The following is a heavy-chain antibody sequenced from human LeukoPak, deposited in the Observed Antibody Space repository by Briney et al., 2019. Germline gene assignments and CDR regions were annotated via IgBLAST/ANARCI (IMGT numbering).Heavy chain of an antibody. Sequence: ASVKVSCKASGYTFTSYYMHWVRQAPGQGLEWVGIINPSGGSTSYAQKFQGRVTMTRDTSTSTVYMELSSLRSEDTAVYYCARDRDRSSGWYSDFDYWGQGTLVTVSS. D-gene: IGHD6-19*01. CDR1: GYTFTSYY. J-gene: IGHJ4*02. V-gene: IGHV1-46*01. CDR2: INPSGGST. CDR3: ARDRDRSSGWYSDFDY.